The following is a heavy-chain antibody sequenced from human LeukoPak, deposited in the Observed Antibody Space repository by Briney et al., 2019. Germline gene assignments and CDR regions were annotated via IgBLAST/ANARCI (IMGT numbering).Heavy chain of an antibody. J-gene: IGHJ3*02. CDR1: GGSISSGDYY. CDR2: IYYSGST. CDR3: ASLSGYYPFGAFDI. V-gene: IGHV4-30-4*01. D-gene: IGHD3-22*01. Sequence: PSQTLSLTCTVSGGSISSGDYYWSWIRQPPGKGLEWIGYIYYSGSTYYNPSLKSRVTISADTSKNQFSLKLSSVTAADTAVYYCASLSGYYPFGAFDIWGQGTMVTVSS.